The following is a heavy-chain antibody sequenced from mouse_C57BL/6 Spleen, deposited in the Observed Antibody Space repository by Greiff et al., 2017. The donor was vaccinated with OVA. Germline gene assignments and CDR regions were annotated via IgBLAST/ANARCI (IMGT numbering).Heavy chain of an antibody. J-gene: IGHJ3*01. D-gene: IGHD2-4*01. Sequence: VKPGASVKIPCKASGYTFTDYNMDWVKQSHGKSLEWIGDINPNNGGTIYNQKFKGKATLTVDKSSSTAYMELRSLTSEDTAVYYCARGVYDYSWFAYWGQGTLVTVSA. V-gene: IGHV1-18*01. CDR1: GYTFTDYN. CDR3: ARGVYDYSWFAY. CDR2: INPNNGGT.